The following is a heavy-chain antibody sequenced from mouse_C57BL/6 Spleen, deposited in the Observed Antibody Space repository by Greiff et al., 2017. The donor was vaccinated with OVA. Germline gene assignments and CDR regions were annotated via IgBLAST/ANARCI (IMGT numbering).Heavy chain of an antibody. V-gene: IGHV5-9*01. J-gene: IGHJ2*01. Sequence: VKVVESGGGLVKPGGSLKLSCAASGFTFSSYTMSWVRQTPEKRLEWVATISGGGGNTYYPDSVKGRFTISRDNAKNTLYLQMSSLRSEDTALYYCARQPYYFDYWGQGTTLTVSS. CDR2: ISGGGGNT. CDR1: GFTFSSYT. CDR3: ARQPYYFDY.